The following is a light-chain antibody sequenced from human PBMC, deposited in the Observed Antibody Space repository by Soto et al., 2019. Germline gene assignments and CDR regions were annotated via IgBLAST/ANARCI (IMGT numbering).Light chain of an antibody. CDR3: MQSRQTPYT. CDR2: LSS. CDR1: QSLLHLDGNIY. J-gene: IGKJ2*01. Sequence: EIVMTQCPLALPVTAGEPASISCMSSQSLLHLDGNIYLHWYLQKPGQSPQLLIYLSSNRASGVPDRLSGSGSGKHFTLKISTVEADDVGVFYCMQSRQTPYTFGRGTKVDI. V-gene: IGKV2-28*01.